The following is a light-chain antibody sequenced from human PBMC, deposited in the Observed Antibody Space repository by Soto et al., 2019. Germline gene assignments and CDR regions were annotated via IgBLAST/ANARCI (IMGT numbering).Light chain of an antibody. Sequence: QSVLTQPASVSGSPGQSITISCTGTSSDVGSYNLVSWYQQHPGKAPKLIIYEVSKRPSGVSNRFSGSKSGNTASLTISGLQAEDEADYYCCSYAYSSTLVFGGGTKVTVL. CDR3: CSYAYSSTLV. V-gene: IGLV2-23*02. J-gene: IGLJ2*01. CDR2: EVS. CDR1: SSDVGSYNL.